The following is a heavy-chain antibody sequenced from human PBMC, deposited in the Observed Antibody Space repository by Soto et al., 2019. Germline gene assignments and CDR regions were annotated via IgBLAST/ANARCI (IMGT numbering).Heavy chain of an antibody. CDR2: IYFSEST. CDR1: GGSITSGDFY. V-gene: IGHV4-30-4*01. Sequence: PSETLSLTCNVSGGSITSGDFYWSWIRQPPGKGLEWIGYIYFSESTSYNPSLKSRVTISGDNSKNQFSLRLTSVTAADTAVYYCGILDMITFGGVIGTNDAFDSWGQGKMVTDSS. D-gene: IGHD3-16*02. CDR3: GILDMITFGGVIGTNDAFDS. J-gene: IGHJ3*02.